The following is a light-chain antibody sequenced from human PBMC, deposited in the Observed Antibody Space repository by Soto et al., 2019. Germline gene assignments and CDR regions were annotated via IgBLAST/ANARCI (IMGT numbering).Light chain of an antibody. CDR3: SSYAGSNNYV. Sequence: QSARTQPPSASGSPGQSVTISCTGTSSDVGAYNYVSWYQQHPGKAPKLMIYEVSKRPSGVPDRFSGSKSANTASLTVSGLQAEDEADYYCSSYAGSNNYVFGTGTKLTVL. J-gene: IGLJ1*01. CDR2: EVS. V-gene: IGLV2-8*01. CDR1: SSDVGAYNY.